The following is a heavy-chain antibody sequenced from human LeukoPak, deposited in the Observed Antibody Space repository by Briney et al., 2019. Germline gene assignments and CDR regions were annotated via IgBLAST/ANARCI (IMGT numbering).Heavy chain of an antibody. CDR1: GGTFSSYA. J-gene: IGHJ4*02. CDR2: IIPIFGTA. Sequence: SVKVSCKASGGTFSSYAISWVRQAPGQGLEWMGGIIPIFGTANYAQKFQGRVTITADESTSTAYMELSSLSSEDTAVYYCARDGYSYGWQAFFDYWGQGTLVTVSS. CDR3: ARDGYSYGWQAFFDY. V-gene: IGHV1-69*13. D-gene: IGHD5-18*01.